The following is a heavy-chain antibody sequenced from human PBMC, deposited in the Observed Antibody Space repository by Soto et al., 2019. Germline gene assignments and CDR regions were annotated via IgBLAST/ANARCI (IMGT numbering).Heavy chain of an antibody. Sequence: QVQLVQSGAEVKKPGASVKVSCKASGYTFTSYYMHWVRQAPGQGLEWMGIINPSGGSTSYAQKSQGRVTMTRDTSTSTVYMEQSSLRSEDTAVYYCARSIAVATAFDIWGQGTMVTVSS. J-gene: IGHJ3*02. CDR1: GYTFTSYY. D-gene: IGHD6-19*01. CDR2: INPSGGST. V-gene: IGHV1-46*01. CDR3: ARSIAVATAFDI.